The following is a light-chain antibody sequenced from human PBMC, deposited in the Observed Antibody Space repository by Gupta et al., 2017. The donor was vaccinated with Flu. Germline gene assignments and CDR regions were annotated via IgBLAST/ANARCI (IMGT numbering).Light chain of an antibody. J-gene: IGKJ4*01. CDR1: QSVSSY. CDR3: QQRSNGHPRPIT. Sequence: EIVLTQSPATLSLSPGERATLSCRASQSVSSYLAWYQQKPGQAPRLLIYDASNRATGIPGRFSGSGCGTDCTLTISSLEPEEYEVYYCQQRSNGHPRPITFGRGTKVEIK. CDR2: DAS. V-gene: IGKV3-11*01.